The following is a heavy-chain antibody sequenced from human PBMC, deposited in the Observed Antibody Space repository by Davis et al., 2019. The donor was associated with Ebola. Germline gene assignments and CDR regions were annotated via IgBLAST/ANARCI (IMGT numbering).Heavy chain of an antibody. D-gene: IGHD6-19*01. Sequence: GESLKISCTASGFTFGYYAMSWFRQAPGKGLEWVGFIRSKAYGGTTEYAASVKGRFTISRDDSKSIAYLQMNSLKTEDTAVYYCTREQWLVLAHYYYGMDVWGQGTTVTVSS. CDR2: IRSKAYGGTT. J-gene: IGHJ6*02. CDR3: TREQWLVLAHYYYGMDV. CDR1: GFTFGYYA. V-gene: IGHV3-49*03.